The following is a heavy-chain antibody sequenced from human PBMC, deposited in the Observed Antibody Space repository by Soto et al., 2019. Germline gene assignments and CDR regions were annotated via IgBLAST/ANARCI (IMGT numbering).Heavy chain of an antibody. Sequence: SVKVSCKASGGTFSSYAISWVRQAPGQGLEWMGGIIPIFGTANYAQKFQGRVTITADESTSTAYMELSSLRSKDTAVYYCARAPTYYYDSSGYLGYFDYWGQGTLVTVSS. V-gene: IGHV1-69*13. D-gene: IGHD3-22*01. CDR3: ARAPTYYYDSSGYLGYFDY. J-gene: IGHJ4*02. CDR2: IIPIFGTA. CDR1: GGTFSSYA.